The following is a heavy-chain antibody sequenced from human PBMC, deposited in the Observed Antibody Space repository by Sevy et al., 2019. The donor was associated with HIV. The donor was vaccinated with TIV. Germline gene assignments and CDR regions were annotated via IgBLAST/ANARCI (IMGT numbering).Heavy chain of an antibody. J-gene: IGHJ4*02. CDR1: GFTISTYG. CDR2: IWFDGSNT. D-gene: IGHD4-17*01. CDR3: ARDLEFYDYGDYGPAFMPDY. V-gene: IGHV3-33*01. Sequence: GGSLRLSCAASGFTISTYGMHWVRQAPGKGLEWVAVIWFDGSNTYYADSVKGRLPISRDIAKNTLHLQMNSLRAEDTAVYYCARDLEFYDYGDYGPAFMPDYWGQGTLVTVSS.